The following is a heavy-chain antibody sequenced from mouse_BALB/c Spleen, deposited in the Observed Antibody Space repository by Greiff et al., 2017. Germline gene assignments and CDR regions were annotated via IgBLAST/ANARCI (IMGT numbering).Heavy chain of an antibody. D-gene: IGHD2-1*01. J-gene: IGHJ2*01. CDR1: GYAFSSYW. Sequence: VKLVESGAELVRPGSSVKISCKASGYAFSSYWMNWVKQRPGQGLEWIGQIYPGDGDTNYNGKFKGKATLTADKSSSTAYMQLSSLTSEDSAVYFCARGGNYDYWGQGTTLTVSS. CDR2: IYPGDGDT. V-gene: IGHV1-80*01. CDR3: ARGGNYDY.